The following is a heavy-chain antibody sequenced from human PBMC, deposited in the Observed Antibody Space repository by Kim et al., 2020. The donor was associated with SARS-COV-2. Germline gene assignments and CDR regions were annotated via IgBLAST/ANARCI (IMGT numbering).Heavy chain of an antibody. Sequence: YNGSNKHYADHSKGQFTIPRDNSKNTLYLQMTGLGAEDTAMYYCALELDYWGRGTLVTVSS. CDR2: YNGSNK. CDR3: ALELDY. J-gene: IGHJ4*02. D-gene: IGHD1-7*01. V-gene: IGHV3-30*03.